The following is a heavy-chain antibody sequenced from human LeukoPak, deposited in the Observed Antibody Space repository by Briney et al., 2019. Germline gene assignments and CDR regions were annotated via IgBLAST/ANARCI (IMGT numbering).Heavy chain of an antibody. V-gene: IGHV3-74*01. J-gene: IGHJ4*02. CDR3: AREDCTIGAVCSSLLDH. CDR2: INSDGSSS. D-gene: IGHD2-8*01. Sequence: QAGGSLRLSCVISGLPFNSFWMHWVRQAPGEGLVWVSRINSDGSSSAYADSVEGRFTISRNNAKNTLYLQMNNLRAEDTAVYYCAREDCTIGAVCSSLLDHWGRGTLVTVSS. CDR1: GLPFNSFW.